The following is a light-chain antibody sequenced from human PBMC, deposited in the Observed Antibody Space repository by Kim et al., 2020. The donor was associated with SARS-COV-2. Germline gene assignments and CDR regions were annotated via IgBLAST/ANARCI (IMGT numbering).Light chain of an antibody. Sequence: DIQMTQSPSSLSASVGDRVTITCRASQSISSYLNWYQQKPGKAPKLLIYAASSLQSGVPSRFSGSGSGTDFTLAISSLQPEDFATYYCQQSYSTPPAFGGETKVDIK. J-gene: IGKJ4*01. V-gene: IGKV1-39*01. CDR3: QQSYSTPPA. CDR1: QSISSY. CDR2: AAS.